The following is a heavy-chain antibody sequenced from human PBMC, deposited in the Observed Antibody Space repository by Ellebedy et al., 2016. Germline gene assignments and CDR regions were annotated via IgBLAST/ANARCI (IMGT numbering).Heavy chain of an antibody. CDR1: GYSFTSYW. V-gene: IGHV5-51*01. D-gene: IGHD3-22*01. CDR2: IHPGTSEI. Sequence: GESLKISXKGSGYSFTSYWIGWVRQMPGKGLEWMGIIHPGTSEIRYSPSFQGQVTISVDKSISAAYLQWNSLRAEDTAVYYCAKESKSTYYYDSSGYYYDSCFDYWGQGTLVTVSS. CDR3: AKESKSTYYYDSSGYYYDSCFDY. J-gene: IGHJ4*02.